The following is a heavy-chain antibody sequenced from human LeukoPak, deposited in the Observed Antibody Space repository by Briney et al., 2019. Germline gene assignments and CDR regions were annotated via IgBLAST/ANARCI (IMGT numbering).Heavy chain of an antibody. V-gene: IGHV1-46*01. CDR3: ARGPGITIFGVVTYYYYYMDV. Sequence: ASVKVSCKASGYTFTSYYMHWVRQAPGQGLEWMGIINPSGGSTNYAQKLQGRVTMTTDTSTSTAYMELRSLRSDDTAVYYCARGPGITIFGVVTYYYYYMDVWGKGTTVTVSS. D-gene: IGHD3-3*01. J-gene: IGHJ6*03. CDR1: GYTFTSYY. CDR2: INPSGGST.